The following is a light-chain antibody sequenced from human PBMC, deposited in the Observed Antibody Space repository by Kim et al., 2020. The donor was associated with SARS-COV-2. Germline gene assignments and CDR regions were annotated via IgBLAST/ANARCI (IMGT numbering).Light chain of an antibody. CDR1: QSISSW. CDR3: QHLGA. CDR2: KAS. Sequence: SPLSASVGDRVTSTGRASQSISSWLAWYQQKPGKAPKLLIYKASSLESGVPSRFSGSGSGTEFTLTISSLQPDDFATYYCQHLGAFGQGTKVDIK. J-gene: IGKJ1*01. V-gene: IGKV1-5*03.